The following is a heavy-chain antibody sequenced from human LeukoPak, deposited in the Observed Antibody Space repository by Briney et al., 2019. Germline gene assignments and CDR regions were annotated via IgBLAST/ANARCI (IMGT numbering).Heavy chain of an antibody. CDR3: AKDGYSSSWYGEDQH. Sequence: GGSLRLSCAASGFTFSSYGMHWVRQAPGKGLEWVAVISYDGSNKYYADSVKGRFTISRDNSKNTLYLQMNSLRAEDTAVYYCAKDGYSSSWYGEDQHWGQGTLVTVSS. D-gene: IGHD6-13*01. J-gene: IGHJ1*01. V-gene: IGHV3-30*18. CDR1: GFTFSSYG. CDR2: ISYDGSNK.